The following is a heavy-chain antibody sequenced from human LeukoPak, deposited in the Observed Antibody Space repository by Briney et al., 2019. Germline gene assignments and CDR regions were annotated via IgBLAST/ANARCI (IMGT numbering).Heavy chain of an antibody. Sequence: ASVKVSCKASGYTFTDYYMHWVRQAPGQGLEWMGWINPNSGGTNYAQKFQGRVTMTRDTSIRTAYMELSRLKSDDTAVYYCARMYSGGWLDYWGQGTLVTVSS. V-gene: IGHV1-2*02. CDR1: GYTFTDYY. J-gene: IGHJ4*02. D-gene: IGHD6-19*01. CDR2: INPNSGGT. CDR3: ARMYSGGWLDY.